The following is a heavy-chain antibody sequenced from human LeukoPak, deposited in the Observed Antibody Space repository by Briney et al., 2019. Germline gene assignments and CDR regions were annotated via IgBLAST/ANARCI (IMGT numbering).Heavy chain of an antibody. CDR1: GFAFSTYG. Sequence: PGGSLRLSCVASGFAFSTYGMHWVRQAPGKGLEWVSAISGSGGSTYYADSVKGRFTISRDNSKNTLYLQMNSLRAEDTAVYYCAKDGGEYYDILTGYYPRLYYMDVWGKGTTVTISS. V-gene: IGHV3-23*01. CDR2: ISGSGGST. J-gene: IGHJ6*03. CDR3: AKDGGEYYDILTGYYPRLYYMDV. D-gene: IGHD3-9*01.